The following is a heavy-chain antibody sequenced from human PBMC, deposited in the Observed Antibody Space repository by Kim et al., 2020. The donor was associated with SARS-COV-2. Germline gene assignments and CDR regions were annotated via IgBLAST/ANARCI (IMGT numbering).Heavy chain of an antibody. CDR3: AVPFEPFDACDF. Sequence: GGSLRLSCVGSAFAFSSYQMNWVRQAPGKGLEWVSYISSSGRSKYHADSVKGRFTTSRDNAKKSLYLEMNSLRVEDTATYYCAVPFEPFDACDFWGPGTMVTVSS. J-gene: IGHJ3*01. V-gene: IGHV3-48*03. CDR1: AFAFSSYQ. D-gene: IGHD3-9*01. CDR2: ISSSGRSK.